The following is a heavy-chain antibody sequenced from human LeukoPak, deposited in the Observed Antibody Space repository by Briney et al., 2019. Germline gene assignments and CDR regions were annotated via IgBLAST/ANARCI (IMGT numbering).Heavy chain of an antibody. CDR2: MHPNSGGT. V-gene: IGHV1-2*02. D-gene: IGHD3-16*02. J-gene: IGHJ4*02. CDR3: ARSPRTFGGVIDHFDY. Sequence: ASVKVSCKASGYTFTDYYMHWLRQAPGQGLEWMGWMHPNSGGTNYAQKFQGRVTMTRDTSISTAYMELSSLRSEDTAVYYCARSPRTFGGVIDHFDYWGQGTLVTVSS. CDR1: GYTFTDYY.